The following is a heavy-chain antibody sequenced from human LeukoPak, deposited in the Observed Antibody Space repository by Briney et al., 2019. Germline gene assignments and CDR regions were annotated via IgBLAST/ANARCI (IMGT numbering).Heavy chain of an antibody. V-gene: IGHV3-7*02. CDR1: GFTFSSYW. CDR2: IKQDGSEK. CDR3: AIQRVITYGYLDEIDY. J-gene: IGHJ4*02. Sequence: GGSLRLSCAASGFTFSSYWMHWVRQAPGKGLEWVANIKQDGSEKNYVDSVKGRFTISRDNAKNSLYLQMNSLRADDTAVYYCAIQRVITYGYLDEIDYWGQGTLVTVSS. D-gene: IGHD5-18*01.